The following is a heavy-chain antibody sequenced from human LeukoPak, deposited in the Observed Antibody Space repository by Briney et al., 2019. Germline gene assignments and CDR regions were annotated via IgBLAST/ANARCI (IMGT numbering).Heavy chain of an antibody. CDR3: ARENIAVAVDY. V-gene: IGHV4-34*01. CDR1: GGSFSGYY. CDR2: INHSGST. D-gene: IGHD6-19*01. J-gene: IGHJ4*02. Sequence: SETLSLTCAVYGGSFSGYYWSWIRQPPGKGLEWIGEINHSGSTNYNPSLKSRVTISVDTSKNQFSLKLSSVTAADTAVYYCARENIAVAVDYWGQGTLVTVSS.